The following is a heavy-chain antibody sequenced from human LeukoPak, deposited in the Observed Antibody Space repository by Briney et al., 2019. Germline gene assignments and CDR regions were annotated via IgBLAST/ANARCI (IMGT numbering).Heavy chain of an antibody. D-gene: IGHD4-23*01. CDR2: IYPGDSDT. V-gene: IGHV5-51*01. Sequence: GESLKISCKGSGYSFTSYWIGWVRQMPGKGLEWMGIIYPGDSDTRYSPSFQGQVTISADKSISTAYLQWSSLKASDTAMYYCASTVSYGGNWGGDAFDIWGQGTMVTVPS. CDR1: GYSFTSYW. J-gene: IGHJ3*02. CDR3: ASTVSYGGNWGGDAFDI.